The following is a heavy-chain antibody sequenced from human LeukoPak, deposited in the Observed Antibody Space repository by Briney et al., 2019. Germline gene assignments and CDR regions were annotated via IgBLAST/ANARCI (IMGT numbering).Heavy chain of an antibody. CDR1: GFTFSSYW. CDR2: INSDGSST. Sequence: GGSLRLSCAASGFTFSSYWMHWVRQAPGKGLVWVSRINSDGSSTSYADSVKGRFTISRDNAKNTLYLQMNSLGAEDTAVYYCARGYCSGGSCYYYYYYMDVWGKGTTVTVSS. CDR3: ARGYCSGGSCYYYYYYMDV. J-gene: IGHJ6*03. V-gene: IGHV3-74*01. D-gene: IGHD2-15*01.